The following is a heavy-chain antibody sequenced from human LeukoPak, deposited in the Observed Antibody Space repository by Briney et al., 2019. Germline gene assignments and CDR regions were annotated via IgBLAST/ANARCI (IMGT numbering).Heavy chain of an antibody. J-gene: IGHJ3*02. D-gene: IGHD6-13*01. Sequence: ASVKVSCKASGYTFTSYGISWVRQAPGQGLEWMGWISAYNGNTNYAQKFQGRVTITTDESTSTAYMELSSLRSEDTAVYYCARDRGERGSSWSLPAHGFDIWGQGTMVTVSS. CDR2: ISAYNGNT. V-gene: IGHV1-18*01. CDR3: ARDRGERGSSWSLPAHGFDI. CDR1: GYTFTSYG.